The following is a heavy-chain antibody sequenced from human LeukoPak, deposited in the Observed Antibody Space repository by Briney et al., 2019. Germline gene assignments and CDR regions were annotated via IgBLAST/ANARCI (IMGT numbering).Heavy chain of an antibody. Sequence: GGSLRLSCAVSGITLSNYGMSWVRQAPGKGLEWVAGISDSGGRTNYADSVKGRFTISRDNPKNTLYLQMNSLRAEDTAVYFCAKRGVVIRVILVGFHKEAYYFDSRGQGALVTVSS. CDR1: GITLSNYG. CDR2: ISDSGGRT. CDR3: AKRGVVIRVILVGFHKEAYYFDS. J-gene: IGHJ4*02. D-gene: IGHD3-22*01. V-gene: IGHV3-23*01.